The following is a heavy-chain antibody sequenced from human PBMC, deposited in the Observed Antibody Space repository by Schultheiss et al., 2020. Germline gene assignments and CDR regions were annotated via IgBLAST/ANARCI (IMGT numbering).Heavy chain of an antibody. CDR1: GGSISSGGYY. D-gene: IGHD6-19*01. Sequence: SETLSLTCTVSGGSISSGGYYWSWIRQPPGKGLEWIGEIYHSGSTNYNPSLKSRVTISVDKSKNQFSLKLSSVTAADTAVYYCARVRGSGWYVWGQGTLVTVSS. CDR2: IYHSGST. J-gene: IGHJ4*02. CDR3: ARVRGSGWYV. V-gene: IGHV4-30-2*05.